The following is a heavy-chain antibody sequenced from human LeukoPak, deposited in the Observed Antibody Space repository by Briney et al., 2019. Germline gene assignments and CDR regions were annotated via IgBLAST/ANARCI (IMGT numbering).Heavy chain of an antibody. CDR2: IYQSGTT. CDR3: ATYFYGDYALHYFDY. J-gene: IGHJ4*02. CDR1: GGFITSGIHW. Sequence: SETLSLTCTVSGGFITSGIHWWSWARQTPGKGLEWIGEIYQSGTTNYKPSLKSRVTMSLDKSRNLFSLQLSSVTAADTAVYYCATYFYGDYALHYFDYWGQGALVTVSS. D-gene: IGHD4-17*01. V-gene: IGHV4-4*02.